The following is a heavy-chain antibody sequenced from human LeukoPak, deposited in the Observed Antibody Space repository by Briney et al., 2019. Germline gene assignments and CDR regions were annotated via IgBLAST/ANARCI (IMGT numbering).Heavy chain of an antibody. V-gene: IGHV3-23*01. Sequence: GGSLRLSCAASGFTFSSYAMYWVRQAPGKGLEWVSGIFGSGGSTHYADSVKGRFTISRDNSKNTLYLQMNSLRAEDTAVYYCAKSTRLATIMVQFDYWGQGTLVTVSS. CDR1: GFTFSSYA. CDR2: IFGSGGST. J-gene: IGHJ4*02. D-gene: IGHD5-24*01. CDR3: AKSTRLATIMVQFDY.